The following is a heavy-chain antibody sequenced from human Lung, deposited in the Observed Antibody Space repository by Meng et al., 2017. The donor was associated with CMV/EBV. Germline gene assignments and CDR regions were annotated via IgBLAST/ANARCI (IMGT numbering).Heavy chain of an antibody. D-gene: IGHD5-12*01. V-gene: IGHV4-59*01. CDR2: IYYSGNT. J-gene: IGHJ4*02. Sequence: SCTVSGGSIFNYYWSWIRQPPGKGLEWIGYIYYSGNTNYNPSLKSRVTISVDTSKDQFSLKLSSVTAADTAVYYCARGDSGYDTPDYWGQGTVVTVSS. CDR3: ARGDSGYDTPDY. CDR1: GGSIFNYY.